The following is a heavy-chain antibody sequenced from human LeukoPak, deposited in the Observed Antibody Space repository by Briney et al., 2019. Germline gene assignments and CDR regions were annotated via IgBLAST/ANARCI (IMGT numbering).Heavy chain of an antibody. D-gene: IGHD4-17*01. CDR1: GGSFSGYY. V-gene: IGHV4-34*01. CDR3: ASVGGEGGAPGY. Sequence: KPSETLSLTCAVYGGSFSGYYWTWIRQAPGKGLEWIGEINHNGSANYISSLKSRLTLSVDTSKDQFSLKLSSVTAADTAVYYCASVGGEGGAPGYWGQGTLVTVSS. J-gene: IGHJ4*02. CDR2: INHNGSA.